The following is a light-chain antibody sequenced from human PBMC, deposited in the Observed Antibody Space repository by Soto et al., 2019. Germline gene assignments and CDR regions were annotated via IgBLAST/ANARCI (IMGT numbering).Light chain of an antibody. V-gene: IGLV2-14*01. CDR3: SSYTGSSTLV. CDR1: SSDVGGYNY. J-gene: IGLJ2*01. CDR2: NVS. Sequence: QSALTQPASVSGSPGQSVTIPCTGTSSDVGGYNYVSWYQQHPGKAPKLMLYNVSNRPSGVSNRFSGSKSGNTSSLTISGLQAEDEADYYCSSYTGSSTLVFGGGTKLTVL.